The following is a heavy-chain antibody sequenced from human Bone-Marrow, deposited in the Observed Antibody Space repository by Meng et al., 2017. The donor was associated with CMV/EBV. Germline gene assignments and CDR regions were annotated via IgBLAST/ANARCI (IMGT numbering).Heavy chain of an antibody. D-gene: IGHD3-3*01. V-gene: IGHV1-69*10. CDR3: ARGTHYDFWSGYQPNYYYYGMDV. Sequence: SVKVSCKASGGTFSSYAISWVRQAPGQGLEWMGGIIPILGIANYAQKLQGRVTMTTDTSTSTAYMELRRLRSDDTAVYYCARGTHYDFWSGYQPNYYYYGMDVWGQGTKVTV. CDR1: GGTFSSYA. J-gene: IGHJ6*02. CDR2: IIPILGIA.